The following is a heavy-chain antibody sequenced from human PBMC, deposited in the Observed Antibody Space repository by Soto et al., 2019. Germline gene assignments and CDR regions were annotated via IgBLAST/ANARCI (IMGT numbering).Heavy chain of an antibody. CDR3: ARVLYEGGGAAFDI. V-gene: IGHV1-69*06. J-gene: IGHJ3*02. CDR2: IIPIFGTA. D-gene: IGHD2-21*01. CDR1: GGTFSSYA. Sequence: SVKVSCKASGGTFSSYAISWVRPAPGQGLEWMGGIIPIFGTANYAQKFQGRVTITADKSTSTAYMELSSLRSEDTAVYYCARVLYEGGGAAFDIWGQGTMVTVSS.